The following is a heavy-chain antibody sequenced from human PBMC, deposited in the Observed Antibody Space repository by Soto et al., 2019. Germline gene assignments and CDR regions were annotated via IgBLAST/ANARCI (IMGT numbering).Heavy chain of an antibody. V-gene: IGHV3-30-3*01. J-gene: IGHJ4*02. CDR2: ISYDGSNK. Sequence: QVQLVESGGGVVQPGRSLRLSCAASGFTFSSYAMHWVRQAPGKGLEWVAVISYDGSNKYYADSVKGRFTISRDNSKNTLYLQMNGLRAEDTAVYYCARGGDCYLDYLGQGTLVTVSS. D-gene: IGHD2-21*01. CDR1: GFTFSSYA. CDR3: ARGGDCYLDY.